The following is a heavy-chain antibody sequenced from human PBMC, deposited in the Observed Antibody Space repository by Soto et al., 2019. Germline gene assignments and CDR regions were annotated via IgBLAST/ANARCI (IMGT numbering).Heavy chain of an antibody. D-gene: IGHD5-12*01. CDR1: GGSISSYY. J-gene: IGHJ3*02. V-gene: IGHV4-39*01. CDR3: ARPGLTATNDAFDI. Sequence: KSSETLSLTCTVSGGSISSYYWGWIRQPPGKGLEWIGSIYYSGSTYYNPSLKSRVTISVDTSKNQFSLKLSSVTAADTAVYYCARPGLTATNDAFDIWGQGTMVTVSS. CDR2: IYYSGST.